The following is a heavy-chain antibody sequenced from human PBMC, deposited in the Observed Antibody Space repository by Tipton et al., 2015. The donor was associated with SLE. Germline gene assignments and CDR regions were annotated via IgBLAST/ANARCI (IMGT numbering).Heavy chain of an antibody. CDR2: IHQSGTT. D-gene: IGHD3-3*01. CDR1: GFTFSSYA. CDR3: GRLIFGVVIGAFDV. V-gene: IGHV4-38-2*01. J-gene: IGHJ3*01. Sequence: LSCAASGFTFSSYAMSWVRQAPGKGLEWIANIHQSGTTYYNPSLRSRVFISVETSKNQFSLKLSSVTAADTAVYYCGRLIFGVVIGAFDVWGQGTMVTVS.